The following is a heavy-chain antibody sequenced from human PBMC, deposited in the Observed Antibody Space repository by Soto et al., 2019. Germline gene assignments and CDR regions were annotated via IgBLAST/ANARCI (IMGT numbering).Heavy chain of an antibody. Sequence: PSETLSLTCAVYGGSFSGYYWSWIRQPPGKGLEWIGEINHSGSTNYNPSLKSRVTISVDTSKNQFSLKLSSVTAADTAVYYCVRAGFSGYSYGPADYWGQGTLVTVSS. CDR2: INHSGST. CDR1: GGSFSGYY. D-gene: IGHD5-18*01. V-gene: IGHV4-34*01. J-gene: IGHJ4*02. CDR3: VRAGFSGYSYGPADY.